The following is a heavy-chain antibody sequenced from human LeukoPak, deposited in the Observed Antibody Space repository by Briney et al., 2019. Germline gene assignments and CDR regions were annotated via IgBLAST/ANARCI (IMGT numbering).Heavy chain of an antibody. Sequence: SETLSLTCAVYGGSFSGYYWSWLRQPPGKGLEWIGEINHSGSTNYNPSLKSRVTISVDTSNNQFSLKLSSVTAADTAVYYCARVSCSGGSCYPTSFDYWGQGTLVTVSS. D-gene: IGHD2-15*01. J-gene: IGHJ4*02. V-gene: IGHV4-34*01. CDR1: GGSFSGYY. CDR3: ARVSCSGGSCYPTSFDY. CDR2: INHSGST.